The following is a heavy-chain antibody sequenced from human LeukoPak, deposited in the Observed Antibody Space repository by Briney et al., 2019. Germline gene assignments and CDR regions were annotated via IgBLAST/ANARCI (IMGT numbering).Heavy chain of an antibody. J-gene: IGHJ4*02. V-gene: IGHV1-18*01. CDR3: ARALYTGYCSSTSCYTPPFDY. CDR2: ISAYNGNT. CDR1: GYTFTSYG. Sequence: ASVKVSCKASGYTFTSYGISWVRQAPGQGLEWMGWISAYNGNTNYARKFQGRVTMTTDTSTSIAYMEVRSLRYDDTAVYYCARALYTGYCSSTSCYTPPFDYWGQGTLVTVSS. D-gene: IGHD2-2*02.